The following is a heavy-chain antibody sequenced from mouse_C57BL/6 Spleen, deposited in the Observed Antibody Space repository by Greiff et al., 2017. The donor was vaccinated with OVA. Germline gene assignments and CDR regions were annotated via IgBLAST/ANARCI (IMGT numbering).Heavy chain of an antibody. Sequence: EVQGVESGPELVKPGASVKMSCKASGYTFTDYNMHWVKQSHGKSLEWIGYINPNNGGTSYNQKFKGKATLTVNKSSSTAYMELRSLTSEDSAVYYCAPKGGSSYWYFDVWGTGTTVTVSS. CDR1: GYTFTDYN. J-gene: IGHJ1*03. CDR2: INPNNGGT. D-gene: IGHD1-1*01. CDR3: APKGGSSYWYFDV. V-gene: IGHV1-22*01.